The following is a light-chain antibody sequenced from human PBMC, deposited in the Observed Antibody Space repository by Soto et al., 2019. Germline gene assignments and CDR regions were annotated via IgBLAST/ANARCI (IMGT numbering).Light chain of an antibody. Sequence: QSALTQPAFVSGSPGQSFTISCTGTSSDVGGYNYVSWYQQHPGKAPKLMIYEVSNRPSGVSNRFSGSKSGNTASLTISGLQAEDEADYYCSSYTSSSPYVFGTGTKLTVL. CDR2: EVS. CDR1: SSDVGGYNY. V-gene: IGLV2-14*01. J-gene: IGLJ1*01. CDR3: SSYTSSSPYV.